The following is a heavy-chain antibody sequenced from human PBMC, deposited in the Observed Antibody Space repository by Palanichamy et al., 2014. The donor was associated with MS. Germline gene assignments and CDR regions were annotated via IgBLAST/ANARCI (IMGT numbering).Heavy chain of an antibody. Sequence: EVQLVESGGGLVKPGGSLRLSCAASGFSFNNAWMNWVRQAPGEGLEWVGRMKSKTDGGTKDYAAPVKGRFTISRDDSKNTLYLQMNSLKTEDTAVYYCTTLDDSWDYWGQGTLVTVSS. J-gene: IGHJ4*02. CDR2: MKSKTDGGTK. CDR3: TTLDDSWDY. V-gene: IGHV3-15*07. CDR1: GFSFNNAW. D-gene: IGHD3-3*01.